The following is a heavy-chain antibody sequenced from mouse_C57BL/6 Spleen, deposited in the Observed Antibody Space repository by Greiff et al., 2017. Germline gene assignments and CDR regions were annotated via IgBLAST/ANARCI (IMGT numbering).Heavy chain of an antibody. CDR2: IDPSDSYT. Sequence: VQLQQPGAELVKPGASVKLSCKASGYTFTSYWMQWVKQRPGQGLEWIGEIDPSDSYTNYNQKFKGKATLTVDTSSSTAYMQLSSLTSGDSAVYYCASPFYYNYDVAYWGQGTLVTVSA. V-gene: IGHV1-50*01. J-gene: IGHJ3*01. CDR3: ASPFYYNYDVAY. CDR1: GYTFTSYW. D-gene: IGHD2-4*01.